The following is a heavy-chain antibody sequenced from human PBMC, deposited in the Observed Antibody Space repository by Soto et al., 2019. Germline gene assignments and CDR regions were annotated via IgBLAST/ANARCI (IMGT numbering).Heavy chain of an antibody. Sequence: GGSLRLSCSTSGFTFSSYAIHWVRQSQGKGLEYISGVRGNGDPPFYADSVKGRFTISRDNSKNTVYLQMSSLSADDAAVYYCVKTRGGNNFDFFDWGQGTLVTVSS. J-gene: IGHJ4*02. CDR2: VRGNGDPP. CDR1: GFTFSSYA. D-gene: IGHD2-15*01. CDR3: VKTRGGNNFDFFD. V-gene: IGHV3-64D*06.